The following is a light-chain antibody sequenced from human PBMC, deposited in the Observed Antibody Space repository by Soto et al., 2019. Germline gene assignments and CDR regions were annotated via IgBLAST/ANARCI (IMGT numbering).Light chain of an antibody. Sequence: DIVMTQSPDSLTVSLGERATVSCKSSQSVFYRSTKTNYLGWYQQKPGQRPRLLIYWASTREIGVPDRFSGSGSRTDFTLTISSLQAEDAAIYYCQQYYETPFTFGGGTKVEI. CDR2: WAS. V-gene: IGKV4-1*01. CDR3: QQYYETPFT. J-gene: IGKJ4*01. CDR1: QSVFYRSTKTNY.